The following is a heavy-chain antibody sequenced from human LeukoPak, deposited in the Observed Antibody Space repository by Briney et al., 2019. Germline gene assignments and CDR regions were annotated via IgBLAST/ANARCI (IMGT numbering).Heavy chain of an antibody. CDR3: ARKENCSGGSCPLGALNI. CDR2: IYYSVSN. CDR1: GGSISSYY. V-gene: IGHV4-59*01. Sequence: SETLSLKCTVYGGSISSYYWRCIRQPPGKGREWIGYIYYSVSNNYSPSLKSRVTISVETSKNQFSLKLSSVTAADTAVYYCARKENCSGGSCPLGALNIWGQGTMVTVSP. D-gene: IGHD2-15*01. J-gene: IGHJ3*02.